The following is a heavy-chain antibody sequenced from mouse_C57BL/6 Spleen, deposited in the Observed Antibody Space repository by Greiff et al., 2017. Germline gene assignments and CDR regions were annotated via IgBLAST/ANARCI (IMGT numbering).Heavy chain of an antibody. CDR3: ARRILYYYGSSYYWYFDV. D-gene: IGHD1-1*01. J-gene: IGHJ1*03. CDR2: INPNNGGT. Sequence: EVQLQQSGPELVKPGASVKIPCKASGYTFTDYNMDWVKQSHGKSLEWIGDINPNNGGTIYNQKFKGKATLTVDKSSSTAYMELRSLTSEDTAVYYCARRILYYYGSSYYWYFDVWGTGTTVTVSS. V-gene: IGHV1-18*01. CDR1: GYTFTDYN.